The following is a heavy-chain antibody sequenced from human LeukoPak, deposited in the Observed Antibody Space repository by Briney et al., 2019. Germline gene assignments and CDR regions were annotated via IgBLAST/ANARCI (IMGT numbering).Heavy chain of an antibody. V-gene: IGHV4-59*01. CDR2: IYYSGST. Sequence: PSETLPLTCTVSGGSISSYYWSWIRQPPGKGLEWIGYIYYSGSTNYNPSLKSRVTISVDTSKNQFSLKLSSVTAADTAVYYCATRTYGDSPFDIWGQGTMVTVSS. D-gene: IGHD4-17*01. J-gene: IGHJ3*02. CDR3: ATRTYGDSPFDI. CDR1: GGSISSYY.